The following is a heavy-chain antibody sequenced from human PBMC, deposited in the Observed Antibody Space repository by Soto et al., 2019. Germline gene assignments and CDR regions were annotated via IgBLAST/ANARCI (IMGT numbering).Heavy chain of an antibody. D-gene: IGHD6-13*01. CDR1: GFTFSSYA. CDR3: ARDNRRAAAGLRGGWFDP. Sequence: QVQLVESGGGVVQPGRSLRLSCAASGFTFSSYAMHWVRRAPGKGLEWGAVISYDGSNKYYADSVKGRFTISRDNSKNTLYLQMNSLRAEDTAVYYCARDNRRAAAGLRGGWFDPWGQGTLVTVSS. V-gene: IGHV3-30-3*01. J-gene: IGHJ5*02. CDR2: ISYDGSNK.